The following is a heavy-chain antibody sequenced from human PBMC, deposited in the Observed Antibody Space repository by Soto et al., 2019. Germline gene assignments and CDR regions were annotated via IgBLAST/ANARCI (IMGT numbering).Heavy chain of an antibody. CDR1: GFPFTSYN. CDR2: ISEDGGTE. D-gene: IGHD4-4*01. CDR3: ARRLAPTVSALGY. V-gene: IGHV3-30-3*01. Sequence: PGGSLRLSCTASGFPFTSYNFHWVRQAPGKGLEWVAVISEDGGTEYFADAVRGRFLISKDTSKNTVYLQMNSLRPEDTGTDCCARRLAPTVSALGYWGQGTLVTVSS. J-gene: IGHJ4*02.